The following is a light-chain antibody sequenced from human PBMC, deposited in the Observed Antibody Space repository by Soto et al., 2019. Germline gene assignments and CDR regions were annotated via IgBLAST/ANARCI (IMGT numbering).Light chain of an antibody. CDR2: DAS. CDR3: QQYDIRPST. V-gene: IGKV1-33*01. J-gene: IGKJ5*01. Sequence: DIQMTQSPSSLFASVGDRVTITCQATQDINIYLNWYQQKPGKAPNLLIYDASNLEIGVPSRFSGSGSGTHFSFTVSSVQTEDIGTYYCQQYDIRPSTFGRGTRLEIK. CDR1: QDINIY.